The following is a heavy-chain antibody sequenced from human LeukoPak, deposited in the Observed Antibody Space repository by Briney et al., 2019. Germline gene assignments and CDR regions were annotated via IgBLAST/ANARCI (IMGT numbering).Heavy chain of an antibody. CDR3: ARLGDTSGYYYGAFDI. J-gene: IGHJ3*02. Sequence: GASVKVSCKASGYTFTNYDINWVRQATGQGLEWVGWMNPNCGNTGYAQKFQGRVTMTRNTSISTAYMELSSLRSEDTAVYYCARLGDTSGYYYGAFDIWGRGTMVTVSS. D-gene: IGHD3-22*01. CDR1: GYTFTNYD. CDR2: MNPNCGNT. V-gene: IGHV1-8*01.